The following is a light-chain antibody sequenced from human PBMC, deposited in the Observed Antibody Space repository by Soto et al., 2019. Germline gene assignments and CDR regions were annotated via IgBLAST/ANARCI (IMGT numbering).Light chain of an antibody. CDR1: EDTNSR. CDR2: AAF. V-gene: IGKV1-12*01. CDR3: QQADSFPST. Sequence: DIQMTQSPSSVSAAVGDRVTISCRASEDTNSRVAWYQQKPGNAPTLLLYAAFILQSGVPSRFSGYGSGTDFTLSISSLQPEDFATYYCQQADSFPSTFGHGTRLEIK. J-gene: IGKJ5*01.